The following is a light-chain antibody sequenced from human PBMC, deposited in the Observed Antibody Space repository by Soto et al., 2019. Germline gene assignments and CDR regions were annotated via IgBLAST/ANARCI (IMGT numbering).Light chain of an antibody. CDR2: AAS. CDR3: QLYGTSPGFT. Sequence: EIVLTQSPGTLSLSPGEGATLSYRASQSAGSNSLAWYQQKPGQAPRLLIYAASIRATGIPDRFSGSGSGTDFPLTISRLEPEDFAVYYCQLYGTSPGFTFGPGTKVDIK. J-gene: IGKJ3*01. V-gene: IGKV3-20*01. CDR1: QSAGSNS.